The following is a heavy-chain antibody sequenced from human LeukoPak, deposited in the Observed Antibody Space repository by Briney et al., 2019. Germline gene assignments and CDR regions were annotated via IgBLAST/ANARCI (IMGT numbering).Heavy chain of an antibody. CDR3: ARSFGGTYYGLHYYYMDV. J-gene: IGHJ6*03. Sequence: GGSLRLSCAASGFTFSSYSMNWVRQAPGKGLEWVSSISSSSSYIYYADSVKGRFTISRDNAKNSLYLQMNSLRAEDTAVYYCARSFGGTYYGLHYYYMDVWGKGTTVTVSS. CDR1: GFTFSSYS. V-gene: IGHV3-21*01. CDR2: ISSSSSYI. D-gene: IGHD1-26*01.